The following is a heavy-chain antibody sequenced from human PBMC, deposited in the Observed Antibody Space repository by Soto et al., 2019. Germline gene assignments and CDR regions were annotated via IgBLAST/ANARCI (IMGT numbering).Heavy chain of an antibody. V-gene: IGHV1-18*01. CDR2: ISAYNGNT. CDR1: GYTFTSYF. Sequence: QVQLVQSGAEVKKPGASVKVSCKASGYTFTSYFISWVRQAPGQGLEWMGWISAYNGNTNHAQKPQGRVTMTTDTCTRTAYMELRSLRSEDTAVYYCARDGPPVDYWGQGTLVTVSS. J-gene: IGHJ4*02. CDR3: ARDGPPVDY.